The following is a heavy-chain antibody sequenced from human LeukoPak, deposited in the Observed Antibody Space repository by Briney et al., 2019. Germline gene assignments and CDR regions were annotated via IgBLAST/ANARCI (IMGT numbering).Heavy chain of an antibody. J-gene: IGHJ5*02. CDR1: GFTFSSYG. CDR2: IWYDGSNK. D-gene: IGHD2-2*01. V-gene: IGHV3-33*06. CDR3: AKDNPIEEVPGLGPGS. Sequence: PGRSLRLSCAASGFTFSSYGMHWVRQAPGKGLEWVAVIWYDGSNKYYADSVKGRFTISRDNSKNTLYLQLYSLRTDDTAVYYCAKDNPIEEVPGLGPGSWGQGTLVTVSS.